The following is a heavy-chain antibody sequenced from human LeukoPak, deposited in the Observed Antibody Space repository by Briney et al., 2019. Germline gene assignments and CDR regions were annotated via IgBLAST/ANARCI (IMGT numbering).Heavy chain of an antibody. CDR1: GFTFSSYA. J-gene: IGHJ4*02. V-gene: IGHV3-23*01. Sequence: GGSLRLSCAASGFTFSSYAMSWVRQAPGKGLEWVSAISGSGGSTYYADSVKGRFTTSRDNSKNTLYLQMNSLRAEDTAVYYCAKVKWELLSPIFDYWGQGTLVTVSS. CDR2: ISGSGGST. D-gene: IGHD1-26*01. CDR3: AKVKWELLSPIFDY.